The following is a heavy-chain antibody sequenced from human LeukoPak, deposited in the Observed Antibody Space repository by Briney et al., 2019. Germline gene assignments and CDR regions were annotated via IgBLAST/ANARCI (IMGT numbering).Heavy chain of an antibody. CDR2: ISYDGSNK. Sequence: QAGGSLRLSCAASGFTFSSYSMNWVRQAPGKGLEWVAVISYDGSNKYYADSVKGRFTISRDNSKNTLYLQMNSLRAEDTAVYYCARDRSRIAVADLDYWGQGTLVTVSS. D-gene: IGHD6-19*01. J-gene: IGHJ4*02. V-gene: IGHV3-30*03. CDR1: GFTFSSYS. CDR3: ARDRSRIAVADLDY.